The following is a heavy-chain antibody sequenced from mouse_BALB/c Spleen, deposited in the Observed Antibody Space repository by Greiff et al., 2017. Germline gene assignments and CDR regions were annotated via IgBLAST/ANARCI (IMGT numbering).Heavy chain of an antibody. Sequence: EVMLVESGGGLVQPGGSLRLSCATSGFTFTDYYMSWVRQPPGKALEWLGFIRNKANGYTTEYSASVKGRFTISRDNSQSILYLQMNTLRAEDSATYYCARGGNPTYYYAMDYWGQGTSVTVSS. CDR3: ARGGNPTYYYAMDY. CDR1: GFTFTDYY. D-gene: IGHD5-5*01. V-gene: IGHV7-3*02. J-gene: IGHJ4*01. CDR2: IRNKANGYTT.